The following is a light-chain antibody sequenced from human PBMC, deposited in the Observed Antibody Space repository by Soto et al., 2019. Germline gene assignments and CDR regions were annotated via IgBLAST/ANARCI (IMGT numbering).Light chain of an antibody. Sequence: ESVLTQSPGTLSLSPGERATLSCRASQSVRSNYLAWYQQKPGQAPRLLIYGASSRATGIPDRFSGSGSGTDFTLTISRLEPEDFAVYYCQQYGTSPETFGQGTKLEIK. CDR1: QSVRSNY. CDR3: QQYGTSPET. V-gene: IGKV3-20*01. J-gene: IGKJ2*01. CDR2: GAS.